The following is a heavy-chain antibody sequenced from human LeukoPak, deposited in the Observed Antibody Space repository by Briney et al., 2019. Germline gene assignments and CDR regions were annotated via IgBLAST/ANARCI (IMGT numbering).Heavy chain of an antibody. Sequence: ETLSLTCIVPGGSISSDSYYWGWIRQPPGKGLEWIGNIYYSGSTYYNPSLKSRVTISVDTSKNQFSLKLSSVTAADTAVYYCARLEQSGSYYWFDPWGHGTLVTVSS. CDR3: ARLEQSGSYYWFDP. CDR2: IYYSGST. J-gene: IGHJ5*02. D-gene: IGHD3-10*01. V-gene: IGHV4-39*01. CDR1: GGSISSDSYY.